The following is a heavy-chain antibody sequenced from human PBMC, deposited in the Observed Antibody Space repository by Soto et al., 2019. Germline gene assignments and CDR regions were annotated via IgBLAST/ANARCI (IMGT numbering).Heavy chain of an antibody. CDR1: GFTFTSYA. J-gene: IGHJ4*02. D-gene: IGHD3-22*01. CDR2: ITSTGGTK. V-gene: IGHV3-23*01. CDR3: AKLKGTVMGLLPTFYLDY. Sequence: EVQLLESGGGLVHPGGSLSLSCAASGFTFTSYAMNWVRRVPGKGLEWVSGITSTGGTKFYADSVKGRFTISRDSSKSTVFLQTKSLRVENTGVYYCAKLKGTVMGLLPTFYLDYWGQGTLVTVSA.